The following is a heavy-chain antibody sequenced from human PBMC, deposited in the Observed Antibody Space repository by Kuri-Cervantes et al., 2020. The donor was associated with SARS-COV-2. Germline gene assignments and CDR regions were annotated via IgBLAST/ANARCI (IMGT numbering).Heavy chain of an antibody. CDR3: ARVEDYRIDY. CDR2: ISYDGSNK. CDR1: GFTFSSYA. Sequence: GESLKISCAASGFTFSSYAMHWVRQAPGKGLEWVAVISYDGSNKYYADSVKGRFTISRDNAKNSLYLQMNSLRAEDTAVYYCARVEDYRIDYWGQGTLVTVYS. J-gene: IGHJ4*02. D-gene: IGHD4-11*01. V-gene: IGHV3-30*04.